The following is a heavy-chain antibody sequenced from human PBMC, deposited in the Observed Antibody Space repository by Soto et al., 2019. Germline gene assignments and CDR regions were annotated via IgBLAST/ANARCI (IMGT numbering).Heavy chain of an antibody. J-gene: IGHJ6*02. CDR2: IYPGDSDT. V-gene: IGHV5-51*01. D-gene: IGHD2-8*01. CDR3: ARHGYAMYYYYGMDV. CDR1: GYSFTSYW. Sequence: XESLKISCKGCGYSFTSYWIGWVRQMPGKGLEWMGIIYPGDSDTRYSPSFQGQVTISADKSISTAYLQWSSLKASDTAMYYCARHGYAMYYYYGMDVWGQGTTVTVSS.